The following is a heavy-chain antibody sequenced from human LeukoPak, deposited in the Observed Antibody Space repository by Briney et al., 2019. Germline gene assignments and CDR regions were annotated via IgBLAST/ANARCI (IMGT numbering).Heavy chain of an antibody. Sequence: GGSLRLSCAASGFTVSSNYMSWVRQAPGKGLEWVSVIYSGGSTYYADSVKGRFTISRDNSKNTLYLQMNSLRAEDTAVYYCAREHSSGYHFQYYYYYMDVWGKGTTVTVSS. D-gene: IGHD3-22*01. V-gene: IGHV3-66*02. J-gene: IGHJ6*03. CDR1: GFTVSSNY. CDR3: AREHSSGYHFQYYYYYMDV. CDR2: IYSGGST.